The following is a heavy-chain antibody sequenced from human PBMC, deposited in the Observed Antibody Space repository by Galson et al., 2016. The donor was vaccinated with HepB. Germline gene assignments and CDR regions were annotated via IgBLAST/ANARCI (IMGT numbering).Heavy chain of an antibody. J-gene: IGHJ4*02. CDR2: ITFDGSNK. V-gene: IGHV3-30-3*01. Sequence: SLRLSCAASDSSFSRYAMHWVRQSPDKGLEWVAVITFDGSNKYYATSMKGRFSTSSDNSKNKLYQEMNSLITEDAAVYYSASNTYSYDKTGTHYVNFFHYWGQGTRVTVSS. CDR1: DSSFSRYA. CDR3: ASNTYSYDKTGTHYVNFFHY. D-gene: IGHD1-7*01.